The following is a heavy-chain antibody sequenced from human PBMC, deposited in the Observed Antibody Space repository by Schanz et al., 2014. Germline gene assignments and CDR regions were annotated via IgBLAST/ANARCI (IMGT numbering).Heavy chain of an antibody. J-gene: IGHJ4*02. CDR2: ISDSGDST. Sequence: QVQLVDSGGGLVKPGGSLRLSCAASGFTFSDYYMTWIRQAPGKGLEWVSDISDSGDSTHYADSVKGRFTISRDNAKNSLFLPMNSLSAEDTAVYYCAKVAPAATYLDSWGLGTLVTVSS. CDR1: GFTFSDYY. CDR3: AKVAPAATYLDS. V-gene: IGHV3-11*01. D-gene: IGHD2-2*01.